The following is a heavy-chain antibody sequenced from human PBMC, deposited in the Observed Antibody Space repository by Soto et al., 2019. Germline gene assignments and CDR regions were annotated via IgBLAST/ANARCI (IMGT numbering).Heavy chain of an antibody. J-gene: IGHJ5*02. CDR2: INAGGGYT. D-gene: IGHD2-21*02. Sequence: ASVKVSCKASGYSFTNYYMHWVRQAPGQGLEWMGAINAGGGYTTYAQRFQGRITMTRDTSTSTVSMELSSLRYEDTALYYCTRWGSIVVVPAPFDLWGQGTLVTVSS. CDR3: TRWGSIVVVPAPFDL. CDR1: GYSFTNYY. V-gene: IGHV1-46*03.